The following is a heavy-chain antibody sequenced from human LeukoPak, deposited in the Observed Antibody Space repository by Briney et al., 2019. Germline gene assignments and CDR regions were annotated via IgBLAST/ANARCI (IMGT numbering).Heavy chain of an antibody. CDR3: AKDSDIVVVPAASFDY. CDR1: GFTFGSYG. V-gene: IGHV3-33*05. CDR2: ISYDGSNT. J-gene: IGHJ4*02. D-gene: IGHD2-2*01. Sequence: GGSLRLSCAASGFTFGSYGMHWVRQAPGKGREWVAVISYDGSNTYYADSVKGRFTISRANSKNTLYQQMNSLRAEETAVYYCAKDSDIVVVPAASFDYWGQGTLVTVSS.